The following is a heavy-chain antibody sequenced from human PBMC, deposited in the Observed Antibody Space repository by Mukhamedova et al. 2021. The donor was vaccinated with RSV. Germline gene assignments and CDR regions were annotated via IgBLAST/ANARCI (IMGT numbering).Heavy chain of an antibody. D-gene: IGHD1-14*01. J-gene: IGHJ3*02. Sequence: TYYRSKWYDDYAVSVKSRITINPDTSKNQFSLQLNSVTPEHTAVYYCARTGTGGRAFDIWGQGTMVTVSS. V-gene: IGHV6-1*01. CDR3: ARTGTGGRAFDI. CDR2: TYYRSKWYD.